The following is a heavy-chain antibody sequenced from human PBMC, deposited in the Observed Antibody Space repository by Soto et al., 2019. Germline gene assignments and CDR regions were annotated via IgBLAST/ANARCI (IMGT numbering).Heavy chain of an antibody. CDR1: GFSLSSSGVG. J-gene: IGHJ6*02. D-gene: IGHD2-15*01. V-gene: IGHV2-5*02. Sequence: QITLKESGPTLVKPTQTLTLTCTFSGFSLSSSGVGVGWIRQPPGKAPEWLALIYWDEDKRYSPSLKTRLTITPDTSTNEVVPTMTNMDPADTATYYCAHKGGRGAGMDVWGPGTTVTVSS. CDR3: AHKGGRGAGMDV. CDR2: IYWDEDK.